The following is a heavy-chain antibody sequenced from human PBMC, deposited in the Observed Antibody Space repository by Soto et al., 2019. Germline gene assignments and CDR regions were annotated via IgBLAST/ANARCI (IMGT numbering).Heavy chain of an antibody. J-gene: IGHJ4*02. CDR1: GGSFSGYY. Sequence: SDTLSLTCAVYGGSFSGYYWSWIRQPPGKGLEWIGETNQGGSTNYNPSLKSRVTISVDTSKNQFSLKLTSVTAADTALYYCCARGRTYCSGGSCYERYDHWGQGALVTVSS. CDR2: TNQGGST. D-gene: IGHD2-15*01. CDR3: ARGRTYCSGGSCYERYDH. V-gene: IGHV4-34*01.